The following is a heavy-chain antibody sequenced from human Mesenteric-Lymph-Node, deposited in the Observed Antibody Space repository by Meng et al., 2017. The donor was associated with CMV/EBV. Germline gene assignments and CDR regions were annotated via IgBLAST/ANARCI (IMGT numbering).Heavy chain of an antibody. CDR1: RFTFSDYS. V-gene: IGHV3-7*01. D-gene: IGHD1-1*01. CDR2: INEDGSQK. Sequence: GGSLRLSCEASRFTFSDYSMSWARQAPGKGLEWVANINEDGSQKYYADSLKGRFTISRDNAKNSLYLQVISLRAEDTALYYCAKQLTGSAAWWFDPWGQGTVVTVSS. CDR3: AKQLTGSAAWWFDP. J-gene: IGHJ5*02.